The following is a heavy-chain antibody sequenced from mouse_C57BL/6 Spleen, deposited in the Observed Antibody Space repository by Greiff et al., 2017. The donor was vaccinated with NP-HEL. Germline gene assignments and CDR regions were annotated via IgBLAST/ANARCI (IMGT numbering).Heavy chain of an antibody. D-gene: IGHD4-1*01. CDR3: AREGNWENYFDY. CDR2: ISYDGSN. V-gene: IGHV3-6*01. Sequence: EVKLQESGPGLVKPSQSLSLTCSVTGYSITSGYYWNWIRQFPGNKLEWMGYISYDGSNNYNPSLKNRISITRDTSKNQFFLKLNSVTTEDTATYYCAREGNWENYFDYWGQGTTLTVSS. CDR1: GYSITSGYY. J-gene: IGHJ2*01.